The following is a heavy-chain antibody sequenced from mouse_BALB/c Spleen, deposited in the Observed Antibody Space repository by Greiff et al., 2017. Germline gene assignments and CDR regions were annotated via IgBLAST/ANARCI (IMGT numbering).Heavy chain of an antibody. CDR2: IWAGGST. CDR1: GFSLTSYG. CDR3: ARDGGSYWYFDV. Sequence: QVQLKESGPGLVAPSQSLSITCTVSGFSLTSYGVHWVRQPPGKGLEWLGVIWAGGSTNYNSALMSRLSISKDNSKSQVFLKMNSLQTDDTAMYYCARDGGSYWYFDVWGAGTTVTVSS. J-gene: IGHJ1*01. V-gene: IGHV2-9*02.